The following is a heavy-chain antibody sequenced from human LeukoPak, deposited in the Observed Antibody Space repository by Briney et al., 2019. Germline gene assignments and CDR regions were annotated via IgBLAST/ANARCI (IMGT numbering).Heavy chain of an antibody. CDR2: IYYTGST. J-gene: IGHJ1*01. Sequence: PSETLSLTCTVSGGSISTYYWSWVRQPPGRGLEWIGYIYYTGSTTYSPPLKSRVTISVDTSKNQFSLKLSSVTAADTALYYCASPPTSVIEYFQHWGQGTLVTVSS. CDR3: ASPPTSVIEYFQH. D-gene: IGHD2-21*01. V-gene: IGHV4-59*08. CDR1: GGSISTYY.